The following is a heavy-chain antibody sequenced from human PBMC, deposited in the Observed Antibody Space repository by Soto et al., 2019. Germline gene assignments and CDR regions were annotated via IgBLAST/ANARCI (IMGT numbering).Heavy chain of an antibody. V-gene: IGHV1-18*01. CDR1: GYTFTSYG. J-gene: IGHJ3*02. CDR3: ARDLPLRYYYDSSGYYPDAFNI. Sequence: ASVKVSCKVSGYTFTSYGINWVRQAPGQGLEWMGWISTYNGNTNYIQKIQGRVTMTTDTSTSTAYMDLRSLRSDDTAVYYCARDLPLRYYYDSSGYYPDAFNIWGQGKMVTV. CDR2: ISTYNGNT. D-gene: IGHD3-22*01.